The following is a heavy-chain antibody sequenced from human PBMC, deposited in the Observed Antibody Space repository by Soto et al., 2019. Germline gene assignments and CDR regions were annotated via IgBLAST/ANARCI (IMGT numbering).Heavy chain of an antibody. D-gene: IGHD2-15*01. CDR2: IYYTGNT. CDR3: ASEVSSTDGMDV. Sequence: SETLSLTCTVSGGSLSSSSYYWGWIRQPPGKGLEWIGSIYYTGNTFYSPSFRSRLTISVDTSKSQFSLKLRSVTAADTATYYCASEVSSTDGMDVWGQGTTVTVSS. J-gene: IGHJ6*02. CDR1: GGSLSSSSYY. V-gene: IGHV4-39*01.